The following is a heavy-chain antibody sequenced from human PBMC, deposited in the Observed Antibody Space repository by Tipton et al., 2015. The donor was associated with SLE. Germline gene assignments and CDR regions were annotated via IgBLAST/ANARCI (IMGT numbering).Heavy chain of an antibody. CDR2: ISGSGGST. V-gene: IGHV3-23*01. J-gene: IGHJ4*02. D-gene: IGHD3-3*01. CDR1: GFTFSSYA. Sequence: SLRLSCAASGFTFSSYAMSWVRQAPGKGLEWVSAISGSGGSTYYADSVKGRFTISRDNSKNTLYPQMNSLRAEDTAVYYCAKDQAITIFGVVSPLDYWGQGTLVTVSS. CDR3: AKDQAITIFGVVSPLDY.